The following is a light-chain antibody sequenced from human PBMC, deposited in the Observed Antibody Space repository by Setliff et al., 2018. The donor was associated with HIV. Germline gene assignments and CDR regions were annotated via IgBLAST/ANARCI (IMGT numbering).Light chain of an antibody. CDR1: NPNIGTTT. Sequence: QPALAQSPSVSGTPGQRVTISCSGSNPNIGTTTVNWYQRLPGAAPKLIIYTNSHRPSGVPDRFSGSKSGTSASLAISGLRSEDEAEYYCASWDDSLKVYVFGSGTKVTVL. J-gene: IGLJ1*01. CDR3: ASWDDSLKVYV. CDR2: TNS. V-gene: IGLV1-44*01.